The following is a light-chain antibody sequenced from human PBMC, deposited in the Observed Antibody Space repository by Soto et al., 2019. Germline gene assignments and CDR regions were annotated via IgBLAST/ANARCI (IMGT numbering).Light chain of an antibody. V-gene: IGKV1-27*01. J-gene: IGKJ3*01. CDR1: QGISNY. CDR3: QKYNSALFT. CDR2: AAS. Sequence: DIQMTQSPSSLSASVGDRVTITCRASQGISNYLAWYQQKPGKVPKLLIYAASTLQSGVPARISGSGYGTDFPLTISSLQPEDVATYYCQKYNSALFTFGPGTKVDIK.